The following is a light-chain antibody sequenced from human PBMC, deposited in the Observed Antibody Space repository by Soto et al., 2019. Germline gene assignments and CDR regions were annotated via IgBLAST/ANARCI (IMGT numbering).Light chain of an antibody. V-gene: IGLV2-14*01. CDR2: DVS. Sequence: QSALTQPASVSGSRGQSITISCTGTSSDVGGYNYVSWYQQHPGKAPKLMIFDVSNRPSGVSNRFSGSKSGNTASLTISGLQPEDEADYYCSSYTYGSRGVFGTGTKVPVL. CDR3: SSYTYGSRGV. J-gene: IGLJ1*01. CDR1: SSDVGGYNY.